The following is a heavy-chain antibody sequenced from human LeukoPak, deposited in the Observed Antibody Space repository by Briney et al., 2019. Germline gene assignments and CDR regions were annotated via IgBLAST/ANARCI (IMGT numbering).Heavy chain of an antibody. D-gene: IGHD6-19*01. CDR1: GFTFSSYA. CDR3: ATKVPGSSHFSS. CDR2: ISGSGRST. Sequence: GGSLRLSCAASGFTFSSYAMSWVRQAPGKGLEWASAISGSGRSTYYADSVKGRFTISRDNSKNTLYLQMNSLRAEDTAVYYCATKVPGSSHFSSWGQGTLVTVSS. V-gene: IGHV3-23*01. J-gene: IGHJ4*02.